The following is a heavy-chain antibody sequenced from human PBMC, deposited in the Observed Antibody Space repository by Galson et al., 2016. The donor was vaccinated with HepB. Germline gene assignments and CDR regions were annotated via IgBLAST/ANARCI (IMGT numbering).Heavy chain of an antibody. J-gene: IGHJ4*02. D-gene: IGHD3-9*01. CDR1: GFTFSSYG. CDR3: ARDGYDIFTGYYPGYDFDY. V-gene: IGHV3-33*01. Sequence: SLRLSCAASGFTFSSYGMHWVRQAPGKGLEWVAVIWNDGSNKNYADSVKGRFTISRDNSKNTLYLQMNSLRAEDTAVYYCARDGYDIFTGYYPGYDFDYWGQGTLVTVSS. CDR2: IWNDGSNK.